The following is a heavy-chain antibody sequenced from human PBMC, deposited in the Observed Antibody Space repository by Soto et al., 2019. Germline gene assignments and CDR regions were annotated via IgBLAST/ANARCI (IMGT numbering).Heavy chain of an antibody. V-gene: IGHV4-4*07. CDR1: GGSMSGYY. CDR3: AGNIAAAGRRYYGMDV. J-gene: IGHJ6*02. Sequence: QVQLQGSGPGLVKPSETLSLTCTVSGGSMSGYYWSWIRQSAGKGLEWIGRVYTSETTYYNPSLKSRVTMSLDTSKNQFSLNLYSLTAADTAVYYCAGNIAAAGRRYYGMDVWGQGTTVTVSS. D-gene: IGHD6-13*01. CDR2: VYTSETT.